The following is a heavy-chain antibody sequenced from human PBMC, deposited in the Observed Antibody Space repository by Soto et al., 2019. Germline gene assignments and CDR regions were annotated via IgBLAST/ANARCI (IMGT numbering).Heavy chain of an antibody. D-gene: IGHD3-10*01. J-gene: IGHJ5*02. V-gene: IGHV1-3*01. CDR1: GYTLNYYF. Sequence: QVHLVQYGAEVRKPGASVKVSCKASGYTLNYYFMHWVRQAPGQGLEYMAWINGGNGKTKSSQKFQGRVTITRDTSATIVYMEVSSSRSEYTARYYCKRGVMVDPITIRIDPWGQGTLVTVSS. CDR3: KRGVMVDPITIRIDP. CDR2: INGGNGKT.